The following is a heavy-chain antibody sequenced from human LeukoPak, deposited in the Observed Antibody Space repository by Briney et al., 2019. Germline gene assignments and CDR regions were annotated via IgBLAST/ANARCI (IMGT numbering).Heavy chain of an antibody. V-gene: IGHV3-13*01. CDR2: IGTAGDT. D-gene: IGHD1-26*01. J-gene: IGHJ4*02. Sequence: GGPLSLSCAASGFTFSSYDMHWVRQATGKGLEWFSAIGTAGDTYYPGSVKGRFTISRENAKNSLYLQMNSLRAGDTAVYYCARGGALSGSYSGFDYWGQGTLVTVSS. CDR3: ARGGALSGSYSGFDY. CDR1: GFTFSSYD.